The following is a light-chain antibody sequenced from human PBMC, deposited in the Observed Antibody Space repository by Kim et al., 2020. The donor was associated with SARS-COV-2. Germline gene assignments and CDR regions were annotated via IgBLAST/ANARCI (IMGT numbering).Light chain of an antibody. CDR2: GKH. CDR3: NSRDTSAVL. V-gene: IGLV3-19*01. Sequence: VALEQTVRITCQGDSRRTHYASWYQQKPGQAPLLVIYGKHNRPSGIPDRFSGSTSGNTASLTITGAQAEDEADYYCNSRDTSAVLFGGGTQLTVL. CDR1: SRRTHY. J-gene: IGLJ2*01.